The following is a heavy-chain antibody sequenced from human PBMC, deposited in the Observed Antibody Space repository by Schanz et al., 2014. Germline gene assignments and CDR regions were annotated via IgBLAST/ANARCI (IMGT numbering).Heavy chain of an antibody. Sequence: EVQLVESGGGLVQPGGSLRLSCAASGFTFSSYAMTWVRQAPGMGLEWVSAISGGGGTTYYTDSVKGRFTISRDNSKSTLYLQMNSLRAEDTAVYYCAKVRYSSGWRGDYFDEWGQGTLVTVAS. CDR2: ISGGGGTT. CDR3: AKVRYSSGWRGDYFDE. V-gene: IGHV3-23*04. CDR1: GFTFSSYA. D-gene: IGHD6-25*01. J-gene: IGHJ4*02.